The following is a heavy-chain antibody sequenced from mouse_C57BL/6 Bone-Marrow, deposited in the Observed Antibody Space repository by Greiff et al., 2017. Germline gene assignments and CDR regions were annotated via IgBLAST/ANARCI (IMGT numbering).Heavy chain of an antibody. V-gene: IGHV5-16*01. CDR3: ARERNWDDYYAMDY. CDR1: GFTFSDYY. Sequence: EVKVVESEGGLVQPGSSMKLSCTASGFTFSDYYMAWVRQVPEKGLEWVANINYDGSSTYYLDSLKSRFIISRDNAKNILYLQMSSLKSEDTATYYCARERNWDDYYAMDYWGQGTSVTVSS. J-gene: IGHJ4*01. CDR2: INYDGSST. D-gene: IGHD4-1*01.